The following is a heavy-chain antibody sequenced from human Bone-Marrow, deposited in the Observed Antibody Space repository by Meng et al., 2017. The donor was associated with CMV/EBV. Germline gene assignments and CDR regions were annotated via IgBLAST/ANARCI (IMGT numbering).Heavy chain of an antibody. J-gene: IGHJ4*02. V-gene: IGHV3-23*01. Sequence: EVQLLESGGELVQPGGSLSLSCVASGFTFSSYAMTWVRQAPGEGLEWVSTLSNSATNTYYADSVKGRFTISRDNSKNTLYLQMSGLRGDDTAAYYCAKGQGSSSSGLDFWGQGTLVTVSS. D-gene: IGHD6-6*01. CDR1: GFTFSSYA. CDR2: LSNSATNT. CDR3: AKGQGSSSSGLDF.